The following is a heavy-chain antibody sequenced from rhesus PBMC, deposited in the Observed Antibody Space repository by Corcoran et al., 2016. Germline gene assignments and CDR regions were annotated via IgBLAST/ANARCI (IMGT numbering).Heavy chain of an antibody. V-gene: IGHV4-93*02. Sequence: QVQLQESGPAVVEPSEPLSLPCAVSVGSLSSSHWWDWIRQSPGQGLEWIGGIHDSTVNTVYSPSLKGRVTLAIDTSQNQFALKLSSVTAADTAVYFCARHLGSSYGWRFDVWGAGVLVTVSS. D-gene: IGHD6-43*01. CDR3: ARHLGSSYGWRFDV. CDR1: VGSLSSSHW. J-gene: IGHJ5-1*01. CDR2: IHDSTVNT.